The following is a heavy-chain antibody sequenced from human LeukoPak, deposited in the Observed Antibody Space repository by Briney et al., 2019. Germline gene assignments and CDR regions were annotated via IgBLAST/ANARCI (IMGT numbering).Heavy chain of an antibody. CDR2: ISSSGSTI. Sequence: GGSLRLSCAASGFTFSSYEMNWVRHAPGKGLEWVSYISSSGSTIYYADSVKGRFTISRDNAKNSLYLQMNSLRAEDTAVYYCARDSESYWHDAFDIWGQGTMVTVSS. CDR1: GFTFSSYE. CDR3: ARDSESYWHDAFDI. J-gene: IGHJ3*02. D-gene: IGHD1-26*01. V-gene: IGHV3-48*03.